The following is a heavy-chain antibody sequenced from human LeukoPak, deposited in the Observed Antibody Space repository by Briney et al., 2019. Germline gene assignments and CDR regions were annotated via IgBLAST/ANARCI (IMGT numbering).Heavy chain of an antibody. D-gene: IGHD3-3*01. CDR2: ISGSGGST. V-gene: IGHV3-23*01. CDR3: AKDPRITKNYYYYYYMDV. J-gene: IGHJ6*03. CDR1: GFTFSSYW. Sequence: GGSLRLSCAASGFTFSSYWMSWVRQAPGKRLEWVSAISGSGGSTNYVDSVKGRFTISRDNSKNTLYLQMNSLRAEDTALYYCAKDPRITKNYYYYYYMDVWGKGTTVTVSS.